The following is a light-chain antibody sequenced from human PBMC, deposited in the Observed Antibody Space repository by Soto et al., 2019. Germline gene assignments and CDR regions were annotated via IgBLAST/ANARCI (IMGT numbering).Light chain of an antibody. CDR3: QQYGSSPLFT. J-gene: IGKJ3*01. Sequence: EIVLTQSPGTLSLSPGERATLSCRASQSVSSSYLAWFQQKPGQAPRLLIYGASSRATGIPDRFTGSGSGTDFTLTISRLEPEDFAGYYCQQYGSSPLFTFGPWTKVDFK. V-gene: IGKV3-20*01. CDR1: QSVSSSY. CDR2: GAS.